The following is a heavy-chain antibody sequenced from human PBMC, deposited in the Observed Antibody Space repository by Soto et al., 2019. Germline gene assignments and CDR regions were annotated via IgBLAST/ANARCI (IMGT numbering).Heavy chain of an antibody. J-gene: IGHJ2*01. CDR3: ARDSHDILTGPPWVWYFDL. Sequence: QVQLQQWGAGPLRPLETLSLTCGVSGGSFSGYYWAWIRQSPGKGPEWIGEINDRGSINYNPSLKRRVSISVDTSKNHYSLNLRSVTAADTAVYYCARDSHDILTGPPWVWYFDLWGRGTLVTVSS. CDR2: INDRGSI. D-gene: IGHD3-9*01. V-gene: IGHV4-34*01. CDR1: GGSFSGYY.